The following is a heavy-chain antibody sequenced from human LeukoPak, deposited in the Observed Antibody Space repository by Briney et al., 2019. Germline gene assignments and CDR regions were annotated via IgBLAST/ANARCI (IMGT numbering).Heavy chain of an antibody. CDR3: VRRDTGWNYFDY. CDR1: GGSINSHY. CDR2: IYYTGKN. Sequence: SETLSLTCSVSGGSINSHYWGWIRHPPGKGLQWIGDIYYTGKNNYNPSLKSRVTISLDTSKNHLSLNLTSVPAADTAIYYCVRRDTGWNYFDYWGQGTLVTVSS. D-gene: IGHD6-19*01. J-gene: IGHJ4*02. V-gene: IGHV4-59*08.